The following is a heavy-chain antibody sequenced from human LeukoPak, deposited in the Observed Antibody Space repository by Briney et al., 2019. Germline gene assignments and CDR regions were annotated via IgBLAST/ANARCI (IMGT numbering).Heavy chain of an antibody. CDR1: GFTVSSNY. CDR3: ARGPYCSGGSCYHAFDI. D-gene: IGHD2-15*01. Sequence: GGSLRLSCAASGFTVSSNYMNWVRQAPGKGLEWVSVIYSGGSTNYADSVKGRFTISRDNSKNTVYLQMNSLRAEDTAVYYCARGPYCSGGSCYHAFDIWGQGTMVTVSS. J-gene: IGHJ3*02. CDR2: IYSGGST. V-gene: IGHV3-53*01.